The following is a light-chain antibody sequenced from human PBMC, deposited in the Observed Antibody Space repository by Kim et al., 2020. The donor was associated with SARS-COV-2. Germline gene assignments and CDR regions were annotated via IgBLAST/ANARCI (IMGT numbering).Light chain of an antibody. CDR1: SLRSYY. CDR3: NSRDSSGNPRWV. CDR2: GKN. V-gene: IGLV3-19*01. J-gene: IGLJ3*02. Sequence: LGQTGRVTCQGGSLRSYYASWYQQKPGQAPVLVIYGKNNRPSGIPDRFSGSSSGNTASLTITGAQAEDEADYYWNSRDSSGNPRWVFGGGTQLTVL.